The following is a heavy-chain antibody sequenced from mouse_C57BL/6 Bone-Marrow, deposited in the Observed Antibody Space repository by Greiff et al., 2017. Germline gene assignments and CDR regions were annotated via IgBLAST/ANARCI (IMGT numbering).Heavy chain of an antibody. CDR3: ARSPYEDWYFDV. CDR2: INPNNGGT. D-gene: IGHD2-3*01. CDR1: GYTFTDYN. Sequence: EVQLQQSGPELVKPGASVKMSCKASGYTFTDYNMHWVKQSHGKSLEWIGYINPNNGGTSYNQKFKGKATLTVTKSSSTAYMELRSLTSEDSAVYYCARSPYEDWYFDVWGTGTTVTVSS. V-gene: IGHV1-22*01. J-gene: IGHJ1*03.